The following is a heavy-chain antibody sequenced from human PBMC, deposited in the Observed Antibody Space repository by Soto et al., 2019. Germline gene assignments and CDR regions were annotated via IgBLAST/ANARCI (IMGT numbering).Heavy chain of an antibody. V-gene: IGHV3-23*01. D-gene: IGHD3-22*01. Sequence: PGGSLRLSCAASGFTFSSYAMSWVRLAPGKGLEWVSAISGSGGSTYYADSVKGRFTISRDNAKNSLYLQMNSLRAEDTAVYYCARDSSDYYDSSGYYYDYWGQGTLVTVSS. CDR1: GFTFSSYA. CDR3: ARDSSDYYDSSGYYYDY. CDR2: ISGSGGST. J-gene: IGHJ4*02.